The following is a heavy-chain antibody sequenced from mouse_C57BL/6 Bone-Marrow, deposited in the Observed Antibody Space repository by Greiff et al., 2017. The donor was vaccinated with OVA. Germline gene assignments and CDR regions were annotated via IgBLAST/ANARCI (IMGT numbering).Heavy chain of an antibody. D-gene: IGHD4-1*01. V-gene: IGHV1-54*01. CDR1: GYAFTNYL. CDR2: INPGSGGT. CDR3: ARKRTGPYWYFDV. Sequence: VQLQESGAELVRPGTSVKVSCKASGYAFTNYLIEWVKQRPGQGLEWIGVINPGSGGTNYNEKFKGKATLTADKSSSTAYMQLSSLTSEDSAVYFGARKRTGPYWYFDVWGTGTTVTVSS. J-gene: IGHJ1*03.